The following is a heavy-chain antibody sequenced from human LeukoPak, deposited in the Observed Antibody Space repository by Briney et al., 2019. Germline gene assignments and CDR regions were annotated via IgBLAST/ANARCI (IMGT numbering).Heavy chain of an antibody. V-gene: IGHV1-18*01. CDR2: ISACNCNT. J-gene: IGHJ4*02. CDR1: GYTFTSYG. D-gene: IGHD3-10*01. CDR3: ARMPAGAYYYGSGSYYRRLDY. Sequence: GASVKVSCKASGYTFTSYGISWVRQAPGQGLEWMGWISACNCNTNYAQKLQGRVTMTTDTSTSTAYMELRSLRSDDTAVYYCARMPAGAYYYGSGSYYRRLDYWGQGTLVTVSS.